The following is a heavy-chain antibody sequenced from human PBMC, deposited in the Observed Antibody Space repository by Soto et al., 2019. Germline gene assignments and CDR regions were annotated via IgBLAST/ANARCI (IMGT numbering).Heavy chain of an antibody. Sequence: TGGSLRLSCSASGFTFSSHAMHWVRQAPGQGLEYLSAISRKGDNTYYADSVKGRFTISRDNSKNTLYFQMTSLRTEDTGVFYFVKVIYDSGWYGFYFDYWGQGTPVTVSS. D-gene: IGHD6-19*01. J-gene: IGHJ4*02. CDR1: GFTFSSHA. V-gene: IGHV3-64D*06. CDR2: ISRKGDNT. CDR3: VKVIYDSGWYGFYFDY.